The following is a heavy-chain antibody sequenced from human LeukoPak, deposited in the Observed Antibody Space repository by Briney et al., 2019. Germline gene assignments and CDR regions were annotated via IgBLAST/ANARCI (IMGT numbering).Heavy chain of an antibody. CDR1: GLTFSRYW. V-gene: IGHV3-23*01. J-gene: IGHJ4*02. CDR2: ISGSGGST. CDR3: ARGPGSGYYPFDY. Sequence: GGSLRLSCAASGLTFSRYWMSWVRQAPGKGLEWVSAISGSGGSTYYADSVKGRFTISRDNSKNTLYLQMNSLRDEDTAVYSCARGPGSGYYPFDYWGQGTLVTVSS. D-gene: IGHD3-22*01.